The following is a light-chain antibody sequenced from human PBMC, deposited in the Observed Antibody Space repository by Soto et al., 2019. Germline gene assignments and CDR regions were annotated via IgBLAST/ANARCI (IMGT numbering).Light chain of an antibody. V-gene: IGKV3-20*01. J-gene: IGKJ4*01. CDR3: QQYESSPLT. CDR1: QSVSSSF. Sequence: EIVLTQSPDTLSLSPGERATLSCRASQSVSSSFIAWYRQKPGQPPRLLIYRASTRATGIPDRFTGSGSGTDFTLTISRLEPEDFALYYCQQYESSPLTFGGGTKVAIK. CDR2: RAS.